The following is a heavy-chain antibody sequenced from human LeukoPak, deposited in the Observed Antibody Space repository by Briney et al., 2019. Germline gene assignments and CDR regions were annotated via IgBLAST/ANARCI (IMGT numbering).Heavy chain of an antibody. Sequence: GGSLRLSCAASGFIVSSNYMSWVRQAPGKGLEWVSVIYSGGSTYYADSGKGRFTISRDNSKNTLYLQMNSLRAEDTAVYYCARDTLYSSSWYYFDYWGQGTLVTVSS. CDR3: ARDTLYSSSWYYFDY. J-gene: IGHJ4*02. CDR1: GFIVSSNY. D-gene: IGHD6-13*01. CDR2: IYSGGST. V-gene: IGHV3-66*01.